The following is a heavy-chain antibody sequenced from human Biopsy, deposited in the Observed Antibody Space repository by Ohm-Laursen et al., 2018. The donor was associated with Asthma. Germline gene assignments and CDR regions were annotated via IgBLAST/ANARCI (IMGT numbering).Heavy chain of an antibody. CDR1: GFAVSRDY. CDR2: IYSGGTS. V-gene: IGHV3-53*01. CDR3: ARGDSSNWSHYYFDY. J-gene: IGHJ4*02. Sequence: SLRLSCAASGFAVSRDYMFWVRQAPGKGLEWVPVIYSGGTSHTADSVRGRFTISRDYSKNTLYLQMHSLRAEDTAVYYCARGDSSNWSHYYFDYWGQRTLVTVSS. D-gene: IGHD3-22*01.